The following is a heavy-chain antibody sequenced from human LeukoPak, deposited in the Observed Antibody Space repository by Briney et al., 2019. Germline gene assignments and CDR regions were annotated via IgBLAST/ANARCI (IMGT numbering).Heavy chain of an antibody. CDR1: GYTFTSYG. V-gene: IGHV1-18*01. Sequence: ASVKVSCTASGYTFTSYGISWVRQAPGQGLEWMGWISAYNGNTNYAQKLQGRVTITADKSTSTAYMELSSLRSEDTAVYYCARRRDTNYYGSGSYNYWGQGTLVTVSS. CDR3: ARRRDTNYYGSGSYNY. D-gene: IGHD3-10*01. J-gene: IGHJ4*02. CDR2: ISAYNGNT.